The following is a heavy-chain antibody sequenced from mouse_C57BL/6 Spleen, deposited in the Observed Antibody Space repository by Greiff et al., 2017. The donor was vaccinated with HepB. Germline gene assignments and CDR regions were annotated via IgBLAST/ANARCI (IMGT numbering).Heavy chain of an antibody. CDR3: ARDGELGRRYFDY. J-gene: IGHJ2*01. CDR2: ISYDGSN. V-gene: IGHV3-6*01. D-gene: IGHD4-1*01. CDR1: GYSITSGYY. Sequence: EVQLQESGPGLVKPSQSLSLTCSVTGYSITSGYYWNWIRQFPGNKLEWMGYISYDGSNNYNPSLKNRISITRDTSKNQFFLKLNSVTTEDTATYYCARDGELGRRYFDYWGQGTTLTVSS.